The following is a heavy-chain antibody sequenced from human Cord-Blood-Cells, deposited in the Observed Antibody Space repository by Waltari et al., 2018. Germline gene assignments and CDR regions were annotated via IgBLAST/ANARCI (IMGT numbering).Heavy chain of an antibody. J-gene: IGHJ4*02. Sequence: EVQLVESGGGLVQPGRSLRLSCAASGFTFDDYAITWVRQAPGKGLEWVSGISWNSGSIGYADSVKGRFTISRDNAKNSLYLQMNSLRAEDTALYYCAKGVYSSSFYYFDYWGQGTLVTVSS. CDR3: AKGVYSSSFYYFDY. CDR2: ISWNSGSI. D-gene: IGHD6-6*01. V-gene: IGHV3-9*01. CDR1: GFTFDDYA.